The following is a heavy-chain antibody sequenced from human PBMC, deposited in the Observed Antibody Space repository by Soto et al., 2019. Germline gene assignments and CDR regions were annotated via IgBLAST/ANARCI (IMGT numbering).Heavy chain of an antibody. D-gene: IGHD3-10*01. CDR3: ARGYRELFFYAMDV. V-gene: IGHV1-69*06. CDR2: IIPFYDKP. J-gene: IGHJ6*02. CDR1: GDTFSNYA. Sequence: QVELVQSGIEVKNPGSSVKVSCKASGDTFSNYAINWVRQAPGQGLEWMGGIIPFYDKPNYAENFLGRVTISADKFTATAYLEVSSLRSVDTAVYFCARGYRELFFYAMDVWGRGTPVIVSS.